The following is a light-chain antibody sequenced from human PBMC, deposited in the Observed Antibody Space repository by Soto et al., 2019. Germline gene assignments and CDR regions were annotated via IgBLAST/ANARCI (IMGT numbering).Light chain of an antibody. V-gene: IGKV3-20*01. Sequence: ESVWTQSPGILSLSPGERATLSCMASQSVSSSYLAWYQQKPGQAPRLLIYGASSRATGIPDRFSGSGSGTDFTLTISRLEPEDFAVYYCQQYVSSPWAFGQGTRLEIK. CDR1: QSVSSSY. CDR3: QQYVSSPWA. CDR2: GAS. J-gene: IGKJ5*01.